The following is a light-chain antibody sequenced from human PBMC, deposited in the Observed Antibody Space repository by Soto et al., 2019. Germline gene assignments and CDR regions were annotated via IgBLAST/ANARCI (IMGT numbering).Light chain of an antibody. CDR1: QSISSY. CDR3: QRSSRSPQT. CDR2: AAS. V-gene: IGKV1-39*01. J-gene: IGKJ1*01. Sequence: DIQLTQSPASLSSSAGERATITCRASQSISSYLNWYQQRPGKAPKVLIYAASTAQSAVPSRFSGSGSGTDFTLTIIGLQPDDLASCFCQRSSRSPQTFGQGTKVDI.